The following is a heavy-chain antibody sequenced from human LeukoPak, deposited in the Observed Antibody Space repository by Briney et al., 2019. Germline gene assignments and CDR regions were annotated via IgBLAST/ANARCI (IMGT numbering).Heavy chain of an antibody. D-gene: IGHD1-7*01. V-gene: IGHV3-23*01. CDR1: GFTFSSYD. Sequence: GGSLRLSCAASGFTFSSYDMSWVRQAPGKGLEWVSGVSGSGGSRNYADSVKGRFTISRDNSEKTLYLQMNGLRAEDTAVYFCARDRRMRVRGYGKTGTTALDYWGQGTLVTVSS. J-gene: IGHJ4*02. CDR2: VSGSGGSR. CDR3: ARDRRMRVRGYGKTGTTALDY.